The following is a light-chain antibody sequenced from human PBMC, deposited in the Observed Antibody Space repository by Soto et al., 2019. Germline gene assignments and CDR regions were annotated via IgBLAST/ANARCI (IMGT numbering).Light chain of an antibody. Sequence: DILLTQSPCTISLSPLERSTLSFISSQSVSSSYLVWHQQKPGQAPRLLIYAASRRATGIPDRFSGSGSGTDFTLTISSLQPEDFATYYCQQSYHTPLTFGGGTKVDIK. CDR3: QQSYHTPLT. CDR1: QSVSSSY. J-gene: IGKJ4*01. CDR2: AAS. V-gene: IGKV3-20*01.